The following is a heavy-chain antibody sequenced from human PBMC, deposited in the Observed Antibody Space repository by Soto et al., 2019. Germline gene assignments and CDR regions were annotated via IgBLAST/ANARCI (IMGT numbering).Heavy chain of an antibody. J-gene: IGHJ6*02. CDR3: ARGPIRSGAKYHYYDMDG. CDR2: TRNKANSYTT. CDR1: GFTFSVHY. D-gene: IGHD3-10*01. V-gene: IGHV3-72*01. Sequence: GSRNVSCAASGFTFSVHYMDWFRQSPGKVLEWVGRTRNKANSYTTDYAASVKGRFTISRDESKNSLYLQMNSLKTEDTAVYYCARGPIRSGAKYHYYDMDGWRQGSTCTVAS.